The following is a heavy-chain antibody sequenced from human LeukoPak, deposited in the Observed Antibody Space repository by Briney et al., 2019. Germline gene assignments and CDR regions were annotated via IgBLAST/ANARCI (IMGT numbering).Heavy chain of an antibody. Sequence: PGGSLRLSCAASGFTFSNYYMSWIRQAPGKGLEWVSYVSSSGSTIYYADSVKGRFTISRDNAKNSLYLQMNSLRAEDTAVYYCARGGILTGVNWFDPWGQGTLVTVSS. V-gene: IGHV3-11*04. CDR1: GFTFSNYY. CDR2: VSSSGSTI. J-gene: IGHJ5*02. D-gene: IGHD3-9*01. CDR3: ARGGILTGVNWFDP.